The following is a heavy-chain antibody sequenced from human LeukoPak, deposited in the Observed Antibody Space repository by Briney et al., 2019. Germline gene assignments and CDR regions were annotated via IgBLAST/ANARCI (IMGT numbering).Heavy chain of an antibody. Sequence: PSETLSLTCTVSGGSISSYYWSWIRQPPGKGLEWSGEINHYGSANYNPSLKSRVTFSVDTSKIQFSLKLTSVTAADTAVYYCARAPIQIWLHYYFDSWGQGTLVTVSS. J-gene: IGHJ4*02. CDR2: INHYGSA. D-gene: IGHD5-24*01. V-gene: IGHV4-34*01. CDR1: GGSISSYY. CDR3: ARAPIQIWLHYYFDS.